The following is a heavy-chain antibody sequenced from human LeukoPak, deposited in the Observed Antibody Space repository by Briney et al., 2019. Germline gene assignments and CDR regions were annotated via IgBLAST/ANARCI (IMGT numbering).Heavy chain of an antibody. CDR3: AREARIAGNWFDP. V-gene: IGHV3-33*01. CDR2: IWYDGSNK. D-gene: IGHD6-13*01. Sequence: QPGRSLRLSCAASGFTFSSYGMHWVRQAPGKGLEWVAVIWYDGSNKYYADSAKGRFTISRDNSKNTLYQQMNSLRAEDTAVYYCAREARIAGNWFDPWGQGTLVTVSS. CDR1: GFTFSSYG. J-gene: IGHJ5*02.